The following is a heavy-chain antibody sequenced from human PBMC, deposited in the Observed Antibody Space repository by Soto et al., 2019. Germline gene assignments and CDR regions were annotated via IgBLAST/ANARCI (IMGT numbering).Heavy chain of an antibody. CDR2: IYYSGRT. V-gene: IGHV4-30-4*01. CDR1: GGSISSGDYY. J-gene: IGHJ4*02. D-gene: IGHD6-6*01. Sequence: QVQLQESGPGLVKPSQTLSLTCTVSGGSISSGDYYWSWIRQPPGKGLEWIGYIYYSGRTYYNPSLKRRVTILVDTPTSQFSLKPSSMTAAATAVYYCARLAMGMAARAFDYWGQGTVVTFSS. CDR3: ARLAMGMAARAFDY.